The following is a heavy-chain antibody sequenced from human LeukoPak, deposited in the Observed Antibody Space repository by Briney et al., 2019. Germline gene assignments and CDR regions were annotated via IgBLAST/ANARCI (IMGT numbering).Heavy chain of an antibody. V-gene: IGHV3-30*02. D-gene: IGHD3-3*01. J-gene: IGHJ5*02. Sequence: PGGSLRLSCAASGFTFSSYGMHWVRQAPGKGLEWVAFIRYDGSNKYYADSVKGRFTISRDNSKNTLYLQMNSLRAEDTAVYYCAKGGITIFGVVMKNNWFDPWGQGTLVTVSS. CDR1: GFTFSSYG. CDR2: IRYDGSNK. CDR3: AKGGITIFGVVMKNNWFDP.